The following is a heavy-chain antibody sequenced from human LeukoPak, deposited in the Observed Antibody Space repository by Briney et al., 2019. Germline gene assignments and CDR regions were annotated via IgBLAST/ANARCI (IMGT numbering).Heavy chain of an antibody. CDR1: GYTFTGYY. CDR3: ARDNQALLGVVTISFYYYYMDV. CDR2: INPNSGGT. V-gene: IGHV1-2*02. Sequence: ASVKVSRKASGYTFTGYYMHWVRQAPGQGLEWMGWINPNSGGTNYAQKLQGRVTMTTDTSTRTAYMELRSLRSDDTAVYYCARDNQALLGVVTISFYYYYMDVWGKGTTVTVSS. D-gene: IGHD3-3*01. J-gene: IGHJ6*03.